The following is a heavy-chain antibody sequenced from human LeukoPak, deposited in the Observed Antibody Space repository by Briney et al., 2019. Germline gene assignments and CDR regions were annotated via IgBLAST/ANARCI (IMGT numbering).Heavy chain of an antibody. Sequence: AGSLRLSCAASGCTFSSYWMHWVRQAPGKGLVWVSRIKSDGKTNYSDSVKGRFTISRDNAKNTVSLQMNSLRAEDTGVYYCARAPSEIGGYYPEYFRHWGQGTLVTVSS. CDR3: ARAPSEIGGYYPEYFRH. CDR2: IKSDGKT. D-gene: IGHD3-22*01. V-gene: IGHV3-74*01. CDR1: GCTFSSYW. J-gene: IGHJ1*01.